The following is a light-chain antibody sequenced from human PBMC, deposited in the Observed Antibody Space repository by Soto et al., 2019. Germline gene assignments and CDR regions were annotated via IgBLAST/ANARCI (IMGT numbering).Light chain of an antibody. J-gene: IGKJ4*01. Sequence: IVLTQSPGTLSLSPGERATLSCRASQSVSSSSLAWYQQKRGQAPRLLIHDAPSRATGIPDRFSGSGSGTDFTLTISRLEPEDFAVYYCQQYNNWPLTFGGGTKVDIK. V-gene: IGKV3-20*01. CDR2: DAP. CDR3: QQYNNWPLT. CDR1: QSVSSSS.